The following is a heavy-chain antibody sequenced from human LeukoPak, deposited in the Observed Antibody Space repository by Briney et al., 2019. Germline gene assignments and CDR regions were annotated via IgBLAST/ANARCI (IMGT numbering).Heavy chain of an antibody. CDR1: GFIFSVYR. D-gene: IGHD1-26*01. J-gene: IGHJ4*03. CDR3: AREKYSGSYYDY. Sequence: GGSLRLSCAASGFIFSVYRMNWVRQAPGKGLEWLSYISSGSSIIYYADSVKGRFTVSRDDAKNSLFLQLNSLRVEDTAVYYCAREKYSGSYYDYWGHGTLVTVS. CDR2: ISSGSSII. V-gene: IGHV3-48*01.